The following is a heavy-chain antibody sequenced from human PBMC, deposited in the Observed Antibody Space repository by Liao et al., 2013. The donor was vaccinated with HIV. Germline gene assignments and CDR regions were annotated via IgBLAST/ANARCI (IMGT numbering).Heavy chain of an antibody. J-gene: IGHJ2*01. D-gene: IGHD3-10*01. CDR3: ARVGFRYWFFDL. Sequence: QVQLQESGSGLVKPSQTLSLTCAVSGGSISSGSYSWSWIRQPPGKGLEWIGCIYHTGSTYYNPSLKSRVTISVDRSKNQFSLKLSSVTAADTAVYYCARVGFRYWFFDLWGXGTLVTVSS. CDR1: GGSISSGSYS. V-gene: IGHV4-30-2*01. CDR2: IYHTGST.